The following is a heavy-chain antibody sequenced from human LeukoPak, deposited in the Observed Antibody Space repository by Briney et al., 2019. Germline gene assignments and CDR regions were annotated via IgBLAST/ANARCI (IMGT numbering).Heavy chain of an antibody. CDR3: ARGRYTFDY. D-gene: IGHD1-1*01. J-gene: IGHJ4*02. CDR1: GGSISGYY. CDR2: IYYSGST. V-gene: IGHV4-59*01. Sequence: SETLSLTCTVSGGSISGYYWTWIGQPPGKGPEYIGYIYYSGSTNHNPSLKSRVTISVDTSKNQFSLKLSSVTAADTAVYYCARGRYTFDYWGQGTLVTVSS.